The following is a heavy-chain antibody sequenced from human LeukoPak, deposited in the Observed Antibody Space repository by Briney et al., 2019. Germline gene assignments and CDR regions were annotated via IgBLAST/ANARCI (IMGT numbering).Heavy chain of an antibody. CDR1: GFTFSSYW. D-gene: IGHD6-19*01. J-gene: IGHJ4*02. V-gene: IGHV3-74*01. CDR2: INSDGSST. Sequence: QPGGSLRLSCAASGFTFSSYWMHWVRQAPGKGLVWVSRINSDGSSTNYADSVKGRFTISRDNAKNSLYLQMDSLRDEDTAVYYCTRAPYSSGWYTVDFWGQGTLVTVSS. CDR3: TRAPYSSGWYTVDF.